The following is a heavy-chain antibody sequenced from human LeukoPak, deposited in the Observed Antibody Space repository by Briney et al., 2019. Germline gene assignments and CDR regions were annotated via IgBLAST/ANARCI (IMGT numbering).Heavy chain of an antibody. CDR2: ISGSGGST. V-gene: IGHV3-23*01. Sequence: GGSLRLSCAASGFIFSNYAMSWVRQAPGKGLEWVSGISGSGGSTVYVDSVKGRFTISRDNSKNTLFLQMNSLRAEDTAVYYCARSLETAMALFDYWGQGTLVTVSS. J-gene: IGHJ4*02. CDR3: ARSLETAMALFDY. D-gene: IGHD5-18*01. CDR1: GFIFSNYA.